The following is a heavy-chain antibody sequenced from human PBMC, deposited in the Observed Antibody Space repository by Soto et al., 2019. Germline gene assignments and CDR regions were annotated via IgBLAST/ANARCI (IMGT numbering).Heavy chain of an antibody. V-gene: IGHV4-34*01. J-gene: IGHJ4*02. Sequence: TSETLSLTCAVYGGSFSGYYWSWIRQPPGKGLEWIGEINHSGSTNYNPSLKSRVTISVDTSKNQFSLKLSSVTAADTAVYYCASHGEYSSSSTTGRFDYWGQGTLVTVSS. CDR2: INHSGST. CDR3: ASHGEYSSSSTTGRFDY. CDR1: GGSFSGYY. D-gene: IGHD6-6*01.